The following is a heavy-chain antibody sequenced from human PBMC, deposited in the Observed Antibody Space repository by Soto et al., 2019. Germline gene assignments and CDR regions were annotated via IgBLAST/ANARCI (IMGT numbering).Heavy chain of an antibody. V-gene: IGHV4-59*01. CDR2: IHYSGTT. CDR3: AADYGDYGVVGY. CDR1: GGSISSYL. Sequence: QVQLQESGPGLVKPSETLSLTCSVSGGSISSYLCSWIRQAPGKGLEWIGYIHYSGTTNYNPSLRSRVTISSDTSNNQFSLKLSSLTAADTAVYYCAADYGDYGVVGYWGQGTLVTVSS. D-gene: IGHD4-17*01. J-gene: IGHJ1*01.